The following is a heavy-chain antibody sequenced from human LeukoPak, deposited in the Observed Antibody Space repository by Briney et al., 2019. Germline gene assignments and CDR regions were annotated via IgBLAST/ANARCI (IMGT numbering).Heavy chain of an antibody. CDR2: ISRSGSTM. J-gene: IGHJ3*01. Sequence: GRSLRLSCAASGFTFSSYEMNWVRQAPGEGLEXXSYISRSGSTMYYADSVKGRFTISRDNAKNSLYLQLNSLRAEDTAVYFCAREGVLRHNTFDVWGQGTMVTVSS. CDR3: AREGVLRHNTFDV. CDR1: GFTFSSYE. V-gene: IGHV3-48*03. D-gene: IGHD4-17*01.